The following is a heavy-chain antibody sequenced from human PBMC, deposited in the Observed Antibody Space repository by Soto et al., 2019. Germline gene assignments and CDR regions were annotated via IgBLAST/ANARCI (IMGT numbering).Heavy chain of an antibody. CDR1: GGSISSGGYS. V-gene: IGHV4-30-2*01. CDR2: IYHSGST. CDR3: ARGPPFGR. J-gene: IGHJ4*02. D-gene: IGHD3-3*01. Sequence: QLQLQESGSGLVKPSQTLSLTCAVSGGSISSGGYSWSWIRQPPGKGLEWIGYIYHSGSTYYNPALRSRVPISVDRSKNQFPLKLSSVPAAGTAVSYCARGPPFGRWRQGTLVTVSS.